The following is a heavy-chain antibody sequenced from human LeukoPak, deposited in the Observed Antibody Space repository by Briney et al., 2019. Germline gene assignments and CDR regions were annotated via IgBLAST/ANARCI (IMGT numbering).Heavy chain of an antibody. CDR2: IYWDDDK. V-gene: IGHV2-5*02. CDR3: AHLVDHNLLAS. D-gene: IGHD1-14*01. CDR1: GFSLSTTGVG. Sequence: GSGPTLVKPTQTLTLTCTFSGFSLSTTGVGVGWIRQPPGKALEWLGLIYWDDDKRYSPSLKSRLGFTKDTSKKQVVLTMTNVHPVDTATYYCAHLVDHNLLASWGQGTLVTVSS. J-gene: IGHJ5*02.